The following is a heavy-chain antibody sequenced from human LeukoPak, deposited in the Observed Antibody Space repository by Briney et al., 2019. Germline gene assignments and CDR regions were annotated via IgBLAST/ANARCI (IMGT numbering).Heavy chain of an antibody. CDR1: GGTFSSYA. V-gene: IGHV3-23*01. CDR3: AKTTAYYYDSSGYYPFDY. J-gene: IGHJ4*02. Sequence: SCKASGGTFSSYAMSWVRQAPGKGLEWVSAISGSGGSTYYADSVKGRFTISRDNSKNTLYLQMNSLRAEDTAVYYCAKTTAYYYDSSGYYPFDYWGQGTLVTVSS. CDR2: ISGSGGST. D-gene: IGHD3-22*01.